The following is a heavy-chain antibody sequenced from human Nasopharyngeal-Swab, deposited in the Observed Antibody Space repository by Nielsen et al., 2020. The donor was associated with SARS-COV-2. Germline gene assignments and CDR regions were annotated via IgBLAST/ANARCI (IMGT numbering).Heavy chain of an antibody. D-gene: IGHD3-22*01. CDR3: ARGTRGYSLYWYFDL. J-gene: IGHJ2*01. CDR1: GGSISSGDYY. Sequence: SETLSLTCTVSGGSISSGDYYWSWIRQPPGKGLEWIRYIYYSGSTYYNPSLKSRVTISVDTSKNQFSLKLSSVTAADTAVYYCARGTRGYSLYWYFDLWGRGTLVTVSS. V-gene: IGHV4-30-4*02. CDR2: IYYSGST.